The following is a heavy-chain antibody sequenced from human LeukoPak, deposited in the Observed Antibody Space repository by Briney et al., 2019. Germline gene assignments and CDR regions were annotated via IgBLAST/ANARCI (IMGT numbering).Heavy chain of an antibody. V-gene: IGHV3-23*01. Sequence: GGSLRLSCAASGFTFSSYAMSWVRQAPGKGLEWVSAISGSDGSTYYADSVKGRFTISRDNSKNTLYLQMNSLRAEDTAVYYCAKARARWLQLLDYWGQGTLVTVSS. CDR1: GFTFSSYA. CDR2: ISGSDGST. J-gene: IGHJ4*02. CDR3: AKARARWLQLLDY. D-gene: IGHD5-24*01.